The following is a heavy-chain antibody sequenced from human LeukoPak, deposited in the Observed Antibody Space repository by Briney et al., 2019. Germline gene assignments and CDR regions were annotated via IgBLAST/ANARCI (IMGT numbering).Heavy chain of an antibody. CDR2: IYYSGTT. J-gene: IGHJ4*02. CDR3: ARHGGSHFLY. CDR1: GGSISSYY. Sequence: PSETLSLTCTVSGGSISSYYWSWIRQPPGKGLEWIGYIYYSGTTKYNPSLKSRVTISVDTSKNQFSLKLSSVTAAGTAVYYCARHGGSHFLYWGQGILVTVSS. D-gene: IGHD1-26*01. V-gene: IGHV4-59*08.